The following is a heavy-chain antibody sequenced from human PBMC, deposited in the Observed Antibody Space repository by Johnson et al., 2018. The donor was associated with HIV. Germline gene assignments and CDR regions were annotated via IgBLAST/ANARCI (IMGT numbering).Heavy chain of an antibody. V-gene: IGHV3-23*04. D-gene: IGHD1-26*01. CDR1: GFTFSSYA. J-gene: IGHJ3*02. CDR2: ISGSGGST. CDR3: ARAYMSSGSYYDAFDI. Sequence: VQLVESGGGVVQPGRSLRLSCAASGFTFSSYAMHWVRQAPGKGLEWVSAISGSGGSTYYADSVKGRFTISRDNSKNTLYLQMNSLRAEDTALYYCARAYMSSGSYYDAFDIWGQGTMVIVSS.